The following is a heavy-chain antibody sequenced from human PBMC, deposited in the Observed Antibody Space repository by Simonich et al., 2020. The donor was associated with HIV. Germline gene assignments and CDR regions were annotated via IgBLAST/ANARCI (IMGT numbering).Heavy chain of an antibody. Sequence: VQLQQWGAGLLKPSETLSLTCAVYGGSFSGYYWSWIRQPPGKGLEWIVEINHSGITNYKSSLNSRATISVDKSKNQFSLKLSSVTAADTAIYYCARRDRELILYFDYWGQGNLVTVSS. D-gene: IGHD3-3*01. CDR3: ARRDRELILYFDY. V-gene: IGHV4-34*01. CDR1: GGSFSGYY. J-gene: IGHJ4*02. CDR2: INHSGIT.